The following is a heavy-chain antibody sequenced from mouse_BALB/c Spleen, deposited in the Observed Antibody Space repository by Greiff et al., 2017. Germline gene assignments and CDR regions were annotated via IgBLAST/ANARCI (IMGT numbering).Heavy chain of an antibody. V-gene: IGHV5-9-4*01. D-gene: IGHD2-2*01. Sequence: EVQLVESGGGLVKPGGSLKLSCAASGFTFSSYAMSWVRQSPEKRLEWVAEISSGGSYTYYPDTVTGRFTISRDNAKNTLYLEMSSLRSEDTAMYYCAREDGYDEMAWFAYWGQGTLVTVSA. CDR1: GFTFSSYA. CDR3: AREDGYDEMAWFAY. J-gene: IGHJ3*01. CDR2: ISSGGSYT.